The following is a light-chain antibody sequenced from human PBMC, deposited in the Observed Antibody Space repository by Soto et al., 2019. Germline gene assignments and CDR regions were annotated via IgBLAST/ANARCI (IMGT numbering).Light chain of an antibody. J-gene: IGKJ5*01. CDR3: QQYGSSPT. V-gene: IGKV3-20*01. CDR1: QSLTTWY. CDR2: GAS. Sequence: EIVLTQSPGTLSLFPGERATLSCRASQSLTTWYLAWYQQKPGQAPRLLIYGASSRATGIPDRFSGGGSGTDCTLTISRLEPEDFAVYHCQQYGSSPTFGQGTRLEIK.